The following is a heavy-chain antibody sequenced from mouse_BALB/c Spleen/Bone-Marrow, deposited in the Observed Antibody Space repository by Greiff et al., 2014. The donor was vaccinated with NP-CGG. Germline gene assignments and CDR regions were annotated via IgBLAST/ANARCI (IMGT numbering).Heavy chain of an antibody. CDR1: GYTFSSYW. J-gene: IGHJ4*01. D-gene: IGHD2-14*01. CDR2: ILPGSGTT. V-gene: IGHV1-9*01. CDR3: ARDYRYDYAMDY. Sequence: LQESGAELMKPGASVKISCKATGYTFSSYWIGWVKQRPGHGLEWIGEILPGSGTTNYNEKFKGKAKFTADTSSNTAYMQFSSLTSEDSAVYYCARDYRYDYAMDYWGQGTSVTVSS.